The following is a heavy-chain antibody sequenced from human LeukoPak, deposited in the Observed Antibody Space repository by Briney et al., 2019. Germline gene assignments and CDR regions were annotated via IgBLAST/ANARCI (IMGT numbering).Heavy chain of an antibody. CDR1: GFTFSNYD. J-gene: IGHJ4*02. V-gene: IGHV3-30*02. CDR2: IRYDGSNK. CDR3: AKGGSSAWYYFDY. D-gene: IGHD6-19*01. Sequence: GGSLRLSWAASGFTFSNYDMHWVRQAPGKGLEWVAFIRYDGSNKYYADSVKGRFPISRDNSENTLYLQMNSLRAEDTAVYYCAKGGSSAWYYFDYWGQGTLVTVSS.